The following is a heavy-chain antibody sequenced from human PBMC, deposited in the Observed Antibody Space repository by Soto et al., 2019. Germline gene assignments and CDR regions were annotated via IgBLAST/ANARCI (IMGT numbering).Heavy chain of an antibody. CDR3: ARIRYYYDSSGYYPGPLYYYGMDV. CDR1: GFSLSTSGMC. D-gene: IGHD3-22*01. V-gene: IGHV2-70*11. CDR2: IDWDDDK. J-gene: IGHJ6*02. Sequence: SGPTLVNPTQTLTLTCTFSGFSLSTSGMCVSWIRQPPGKALEWLARIDWDDDKYYSTSLKTRLTISKDTSKNQVVLTMTNMDPVDTATYYCARIRYYYDSSGYYPGPLYYYGMDVWGQGTTVTVS.